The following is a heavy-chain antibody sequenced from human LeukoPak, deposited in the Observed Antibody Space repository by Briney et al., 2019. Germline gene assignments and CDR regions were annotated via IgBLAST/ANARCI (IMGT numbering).Heavy chain of an antibody. CDR3: ARSVARGSNPRYCSGGSCFESFDY. CDR1: GYTFTDYY. CDR2: INSNSGAT. J-gene: IGHJ4*02. Sequence: ASVKVSCKSSGYTFTDYYMQWVRQAPGQGLEWMGWINSNSGATNYAQKFQGRVTITADKSTSTAYMELSSLRSEDTAVYYCARSVARGSNPRYCSGGSCFESFDYWGQGILVTVSS. V-gene: IGHV1-2*02. D-gene: IGHD2-15*01.